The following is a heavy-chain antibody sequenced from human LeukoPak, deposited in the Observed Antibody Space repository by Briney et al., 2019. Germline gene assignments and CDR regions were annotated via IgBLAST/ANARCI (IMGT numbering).Heavy chain of an antibody. CDR3: ARDYYDDRTFDS. V-gene: IGHV4-59*12. Sequence: SETLSLTCTLSGGSISSYYWRWIRQPPGRGLEWIGYIYYSGCTNYNPSLKGRVTISVETSKNQFSLKLNSVTAADTAVYYCARDYYDDRTFDSWGHGTLVTVSS. J-gene: IGHJ4*01. CDR1: GGSISSYY. CDR2: IYYSGCT. D-gene: IGHD3-22*01.